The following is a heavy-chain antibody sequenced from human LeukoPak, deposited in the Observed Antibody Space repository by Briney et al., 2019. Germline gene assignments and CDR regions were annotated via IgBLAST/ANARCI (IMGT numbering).Heavy chain of an antibody. CDR2: ISGSGGST. J-gene: IGHJ4*02. CDR1: GFTFSSYA. V-gene: IGHV3-23*01. D-gene: IGHD6-19*01. Sequence: PGGSLRLSCAASGFTFSSYAMSWVRQAPGKGLEWVSAISGSGGSTYYADSVKGRFTISRDNSKNTLYLQMNSLRAEDTAVYYCAKDLRGAVAGTWNNWGQGTLVTVSS. CDR3: AKDLRGAVAGTWNN.